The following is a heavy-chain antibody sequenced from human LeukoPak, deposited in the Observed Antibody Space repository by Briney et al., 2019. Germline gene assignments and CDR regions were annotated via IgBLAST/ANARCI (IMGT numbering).Heavy chain of an antibody. J-gene: IGHJ4*02. D-gene: IGHD6-13*01. CDR3: ARDGDSSSWYGTKFDY. V-gene: IGHV3-48*03. CDR1: GFSFYNLA. Sequence: PGGSLRLSCATSGFSFYNLAFHWVRQAPGKGLEWVSYISSSGSTIYYADSVKGRFTISRDNAKNSLYLQMNSLRAEDTAVYYCARDGDSSSWYGTKFDYWGQGTLVTVSS. CDR2: ISSSGSTI.